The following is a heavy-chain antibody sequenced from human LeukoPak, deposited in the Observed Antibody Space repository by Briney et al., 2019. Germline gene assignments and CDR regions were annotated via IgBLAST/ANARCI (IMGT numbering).Heavy chain of an antibody. J-gene: IGHJ3*02. CDR2: IYYNVDT. Sequence: SDPLSLTCIVSGDSITRTNYYWAWIRQPPGRGLEWLGIIYYNVDTYYSPDLRSRITISIATSKKQFSLKLNSMTAADTALYYCARSWMVGEGAFDIWGPGTEVTVSS. CDR3: ARSWMVGEGAFDI. V-gene: IGHV4-39*01. CDR1: GDSITRTNYY. D-gene: IGHD1-26*01.